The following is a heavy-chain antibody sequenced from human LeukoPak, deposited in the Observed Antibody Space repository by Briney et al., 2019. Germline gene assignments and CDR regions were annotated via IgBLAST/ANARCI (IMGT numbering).Heavy chain of an antibody. CDR3: AKGYNYAYEY. J-gene: IGHJ4*02. CDR2: IYSGGST. D-gene: IGHD5-18*01. Sequence: GGSLRLSCAASGFTVSSSYMGWVRQAPGKGLEWVSLIYSGGSTYYAASVKGRFTISRDNSKNTLYLQMNSLRPEDTAVYYCAKGYNYAYEYWGQGTLVTVSS. CDR1: GFTVSSSY. V-gene: IGHV3-53*01.